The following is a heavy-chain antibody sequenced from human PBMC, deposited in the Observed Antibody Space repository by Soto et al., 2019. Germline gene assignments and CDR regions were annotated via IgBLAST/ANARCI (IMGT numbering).Heavy chain of an antibody. CDR1: GFTFSSYG. D-gene: IGHD3-10*01. CDR2: ISYDGSNK. CDR3: AKLLWDYYGSGSYYTRPFTNYYMDV. Sequence: GGSLRLSCAASGFTFSSYGMHWVRQAPGKGLEWVAVISYDGSNKYYADSVKGRFTISRDNSKNTLYLQMNSLRAEDTAVYYCAKLLWDYYGSGSYYTRPFTNYYMDVWGKGTTVTVSS. V-gene: IGHV3-30*18. J-gene: IGHJ6*03.